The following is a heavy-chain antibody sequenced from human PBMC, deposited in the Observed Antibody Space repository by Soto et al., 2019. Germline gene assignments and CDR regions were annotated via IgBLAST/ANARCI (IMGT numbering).Heavy chain of an antibody. CDR3: ARAPPDRAGYFLDK. CDR2: IHGSGST. J-gene: IGHJ4*02. V-gene: IGHV3-53*01. CDR1: GLTQTNSY. Sequence: GGSLRLSCVAPGLTQTNSYLTWVRQAPGKGLEWVAVIHGSGSTFYVGSVKGRFTISRDRSKNTIYLHMNNLRGDDMAVYYCARAPPDRAGYFLDKWRQGSLVTVSS. D-gene: IGHD5-12*01.